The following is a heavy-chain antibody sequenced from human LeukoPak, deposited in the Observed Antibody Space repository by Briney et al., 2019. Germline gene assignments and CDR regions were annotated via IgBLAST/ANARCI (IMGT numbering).Heavy chain of an antibody. D-gene: IGHD2-15*01. CDR2: ISAYNGNT. J-gene: IGHJ6*02. CDR1: GYTFTSYG. CDR3: ARDAMRSGGSSPYYNYGMDV. Sequence: ASVRVSCKASGYTFTSYGISWVRQALGQGLEWMGWISAYNGNTNYVEKLQGRVTMTRDTSTSTAYMELRSLRSDDTAVYYCARDAMRSGGSSPYYNYGMDVWGQGTTVTVSS. V-gene: IGHV1-18*01.